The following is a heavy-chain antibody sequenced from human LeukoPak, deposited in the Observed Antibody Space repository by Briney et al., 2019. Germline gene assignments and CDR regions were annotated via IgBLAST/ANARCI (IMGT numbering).Heavy chain of an antibody. D-gene: IGHD2-2*01. CDR1: GYTFTSYD. J-gene: IGHJ4*02. Sequence: ASVKVSCKASGYTFTSYDINWVRQATGQGLEWMGWMNPNSGNTGYAQKFQGRVTMTRNTSISTAYMELSSLRSEDTAVYYCAREGGLGLLGCSSSCYYDYWGQGTLVIVSS. V-gene: IGHV1-8*01. CDR2: MNPNSGNT. CDR3: AREGGLGLLGCSSSCYYDY.